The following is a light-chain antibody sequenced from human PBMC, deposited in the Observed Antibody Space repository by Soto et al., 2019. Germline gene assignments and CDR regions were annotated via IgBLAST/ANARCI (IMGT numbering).Light chain of an antibody. CDR1: QSVSSN. CDR3: QQYNNWPRT. V-gene: IGKV3-15*01. CDR2: GAS. Sequence: EIVMTQSPATLSMSPGERATLSCRASQSVSSNLGWYQHKPGQAPRLLIYGASTRATDIPARFSGSGSGTEFTLTISSLQSEDFAVYYCQQYNNWPRTFGQGTKLEIK. J-gene: IGKJ2*01.